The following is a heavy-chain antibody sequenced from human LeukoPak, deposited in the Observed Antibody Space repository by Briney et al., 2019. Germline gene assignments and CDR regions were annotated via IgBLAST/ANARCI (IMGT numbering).Heavy chain of an antibody. J-gene: IGHJ4*02. CDR3: ARDGDYGGHPAVEY. CDR1: GFTFSSYG. D-gene: IGHD4-23*01. CDR2: IWYDGSNK. V-gene: IGHV3-33*01. Sequence: GGSLRLSCAASGFTFSSYGMHWVRQAPGKGLEWVAVIWYDGSNKYYADSVKGRFTISRDNSKNTLYLQMNSLRAEDTAVYYCARDGDYGGHPAVEYWGQGTLVTVSS.